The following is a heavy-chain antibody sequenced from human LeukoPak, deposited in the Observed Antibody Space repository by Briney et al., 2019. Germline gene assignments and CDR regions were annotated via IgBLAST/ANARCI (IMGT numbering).Heavy chain of an antibody. CDR3: ARDRDYHGSGKPRTHYYYYGMDV. CDR1: GFMFSRCR. Sequence: PGGSLRLSCVAYGFMFSRCRMNWVRQAPGKGLEGVSLIGSSSDNILYGDSVKGRFTISRDNAKNSPSLQMNSLRAEDTAVYYCARDRDYHGSGKPRTHYYYYGMDVWGQGTTVTVSS. J-gene: IGHJ6*02. V-gene: IGHV3-21*01. D-gene: IGHD3-10*01. CDR2: IGSSSDNI.